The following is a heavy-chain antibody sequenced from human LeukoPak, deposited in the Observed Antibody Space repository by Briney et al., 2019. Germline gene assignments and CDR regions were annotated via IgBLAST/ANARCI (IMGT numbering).Heavy chain of an antibody. J-gene: IGHJ3*02. CDR3: ARGDYYDSSYEAYDI. D-gene: IGHD3-22*01. V-gene: IGHV4-4*02. Sequence: SGTLSLTCAASGGSISSSNWWSWVSQSPEKGLEWIGEIYHSGGANYNPSLKSRVTLSVDKSKNQFSLKLSSVTAADTAVYYCARGDYYDSSYEAYDIWGQGTMVTVSS. CDR2: IYHSGGA. CDR1: GGSISSSNW.